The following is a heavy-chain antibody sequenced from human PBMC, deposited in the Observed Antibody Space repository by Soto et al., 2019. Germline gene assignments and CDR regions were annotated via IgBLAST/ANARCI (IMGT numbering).Heavy chain of an antibody. J-gene: IGHJ5*02. V-gene: IGHV1-2*02. D-gene: IGHD1-26*01. Sequence: QVQLVQYGAEVTKPGASVKVSCKTSGYTFTGYYMHWVRQAPGQGLEWMGWINPNSGGTNYAQKFQGRVTMTMEPSSSPAYMELSRLRSDDTAVYYCARDQGIVGAGNWFDPGGQGTLVTVSS. CDR2: INPNSGGT. CDR1: GYTFTGYY. CDR3: ARDQGIVGAGNWFDP.